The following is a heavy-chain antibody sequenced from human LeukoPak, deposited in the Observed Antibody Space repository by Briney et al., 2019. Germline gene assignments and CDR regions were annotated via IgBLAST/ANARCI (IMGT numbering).Heavy chain of an antibody. J-gene: IGHJ4*02. CDR2: MILNCGNK. CDR1: GFTFDDYG. Sequence: GGSLRLSCAASGFTFDDYGMSWVRQAPGKGLEWVSGMILNCGNKVYTDSVKGRFTISRDNAKNSLYLPMNSLRAEDTAFYYCARDRSGSYSTATFDHWGRGTMVTVSS. CDR3: ARDRSGSYSTATFDH. V-gene: IGHV3-20*04. D-gene: IGHD1-26*01.